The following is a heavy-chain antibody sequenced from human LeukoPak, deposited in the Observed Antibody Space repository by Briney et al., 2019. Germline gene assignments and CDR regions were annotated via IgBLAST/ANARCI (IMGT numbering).Heavy chain of an antibody. CDR3: ARGSMVRADCDAFDI. V-gene: IGHV4-4*07. CDR1: GGSISSYY. J-gene: IGHJ3*02. Sequence: PSETLSLTCTVSGGSISSYYWSWIRQPAGKGLEWIGRIYTSGSTNYSPPLKSRVTMSVDTSKNQFSLKLSSVTAADTAVYYCARGSMVRADCDAFDIWGQGTMVTVSS. D-gene: IGHD3-10*01. CDR2: IYTSGST.